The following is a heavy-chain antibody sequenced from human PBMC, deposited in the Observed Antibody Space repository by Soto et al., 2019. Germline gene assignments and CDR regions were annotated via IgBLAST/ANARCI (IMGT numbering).Heavy chain of an antibody. CDR3: ARSPPKGRNWNYAVLDY. D-gene: IGHD1-7*01. V-gene: IGHV1-69*01. J-gene: IGHJ4*02. CDR1: GGTFSSYA. CDR2: IIPIFGTA. Sequence: QVQLVQSGAEVKKPGSSVKVSCKASGGTFSSYAISWVRQAPGQGLEWMGGIIPIFGTANYAQKFQGRVTITADESTSTAYMELSSLRSENTAVYYCARSPPKGRNWNYAVLDYWGQGTLVTVSS.